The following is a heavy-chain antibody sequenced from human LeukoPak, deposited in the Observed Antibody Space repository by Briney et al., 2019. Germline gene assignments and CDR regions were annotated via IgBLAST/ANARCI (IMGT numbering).Heavy chain of an antibody. CDR1: GGSISSYY. J-gene: IGHJ4*02. D-gene: IGHD3-3*01. Sequence: KSSETLSLTCTVSGGSISSYYWSWIRQPPGKGLEWIGYIYYSGSTNYNPSLKSRVTISVDTSKNQFSLKLSSVTAADTAVYYCAREAYYDFWSGYYIHWGQGTLVTVSS. CDR3: AREAYYDFWSGYYIH. CDR2: IYYSGST. V-gene: IGHV4-59*01.